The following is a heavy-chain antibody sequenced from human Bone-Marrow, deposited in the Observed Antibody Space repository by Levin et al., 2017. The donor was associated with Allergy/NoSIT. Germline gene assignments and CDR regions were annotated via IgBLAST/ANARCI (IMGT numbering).Heavy chain of an antibody. CDR3: ALYGSGSYYTGYFDY. D-gene: IGHD3-10*01. J-gene: IGHJ4*02. CDR2: IYYSGST. V-gene: IGHV4-30-4*01. CDR1: GGSISSGDYY. Sequence: LRLSCTVSGGSISSGDYYWSWIRQPPGKGLEWIGYIYYSGSTYYNPSLKSRVTISVDTSKNQFSLKLSSVTAADTAVYYCALYGSGSYYTGYFDYWGQGTLVTVSS.